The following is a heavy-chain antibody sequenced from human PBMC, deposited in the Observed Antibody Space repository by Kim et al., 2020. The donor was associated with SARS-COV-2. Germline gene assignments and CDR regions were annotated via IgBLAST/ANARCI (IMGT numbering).Heavy chain of an antibody. CDR3: ATVMDTAMGDWFDP. J-gene: IGHJ5*02. V-gene: IGHV1-24*01. Sequence: KFQGRVTMTEDTSTDTAYMELSSLRSEDTAVYYCATVMDTAMGDWFDPWGQGTLVTVSS. D-gene: IGHD5-18*01.